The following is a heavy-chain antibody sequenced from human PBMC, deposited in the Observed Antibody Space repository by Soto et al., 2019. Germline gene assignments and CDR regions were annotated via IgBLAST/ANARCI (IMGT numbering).Heavy chain of an antibody. D-gene: IGHD3-10*01. CDR2: INGDGTTT. Sequence: EVRLVESGGGLVQPGGSLRLSCAASGFTFSTYWMHWVRQAPGKGLVWVSRINGDGTTTQYADSVKGRFTISRDNAKNTLYLQMNTLRGDDTAMYYCASIPMVRGPSDYWGQGTLVTASS. CDR3: ASIPMVRGPSDY. CDR1: GFTFSTYW. J-gene: IGHJ4*02. V-gene: IGHV3-74*02.